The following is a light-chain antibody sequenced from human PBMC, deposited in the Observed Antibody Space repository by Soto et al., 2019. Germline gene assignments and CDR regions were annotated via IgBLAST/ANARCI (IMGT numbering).Light chain of an antibody. V-gene: IGKV3-20*01. Sequence: EIVLTQSPGTLSLSPGERATLSCRASQSISSSYLAWYQQKPGQAPRLLIYGASSRATGIPDRFSGSGSGTDFTLTITRLEPEDFAVYYCHQYGGSPTLTFGGGTKVEIK. CDR1: QSISSSY. CDR2: GAS. CDR3: HQYGGSPTLT. J-gene: IGKJ4*01.